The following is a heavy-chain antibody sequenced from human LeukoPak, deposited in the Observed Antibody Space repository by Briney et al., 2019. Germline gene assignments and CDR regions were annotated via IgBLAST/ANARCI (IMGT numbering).Heavy chain of an antibody. J-gene: IGHJ4*02. CDR1: GYTLTELS. CDR2: FDPEDGET. D-gene: IGHD2-15*01. Sequence: EASVKVSCKVSGYTLTELSMHWVRQAPGKGLEWMGGFDPEDGETIYAQKSQGRVTMTEDTSTDTAYMELSSLRSEDTAVYYCATDLAYCSGGSCYDYWGQGTLVTVSS. V-gene: IGHV1-24*01. CDR3: ATDLAYCSGGSCYDY.